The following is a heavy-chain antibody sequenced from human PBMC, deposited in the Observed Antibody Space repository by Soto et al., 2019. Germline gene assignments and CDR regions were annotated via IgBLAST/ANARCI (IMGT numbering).Heavy chain of an antibody. Sequence: SVKVSWKGSGFACSSSGVQWVRQARGQRLEWMGWIVVGSGHTNNAHKFQERVSLTRDMSTSTAYMELSSLRSEDTAVYYCAASLSRRGYCRGGRCSSPIDFWGQGTLVTVSS. CDR1: GFACSSSG. V-gene: IGHV1-58*01. CDR3: AASLSRRGYCRGGRCSSPIDF. CDR2: IVVGSGHT. D-gene: IGHD2-15*01. J-gene: IGHJ4*02.